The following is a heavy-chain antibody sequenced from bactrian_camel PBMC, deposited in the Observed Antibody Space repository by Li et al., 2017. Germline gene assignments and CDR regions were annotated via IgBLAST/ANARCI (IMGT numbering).Heavy chain of an antibody. CDR1: EYTASTNC. Sequence: HVQLVESGGGSVQAGGSLKLSCEFSEYTASTNCMTWFRQAPGKEREGVAAMYQGGAKTYYADSVKGRFTIAQDNAKNTLYLQMDNLKAEDTGTYYCAAVNSWRFCLLSLLEGDLASSGLGTQVTVS. V-gene: IGHV3S1*01. CDR2: MYQGGAKT. J-gene: IGHJ4*01. D-gene: IGHD2*01.